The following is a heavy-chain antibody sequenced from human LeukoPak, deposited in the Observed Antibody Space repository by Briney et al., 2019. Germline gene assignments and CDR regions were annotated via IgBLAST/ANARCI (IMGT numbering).Heavy chain of an antibody. CDR1: GYSISSGYN. D-gene: IGHD4-17*01. Sequence: SETLSLTCAVSGYSISSGYNWGWIRQPPGKGLEWIGSIYHSGSTYYNPSLKSRVTISVDTSKNQFSLKLSSVTAADTAVYYCARHGEYGDPYDYWGQGTLVTVSS. V-gene: IGHV4-38-2*01. CDR3: ARHGEYGDPYDY. J-gene: IGHJ4*02. CDR2: IYHSGST.